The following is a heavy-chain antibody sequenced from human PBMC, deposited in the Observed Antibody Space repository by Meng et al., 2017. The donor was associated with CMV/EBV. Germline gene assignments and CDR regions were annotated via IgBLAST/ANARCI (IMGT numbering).Heavy chain of an antibody. D-gene: IGHD7-27*01. J-gene: IGHJ4*02. CDR3: ARASFWGCDY. CDR2: IYYSGST. CDR1: GGSVSSGSYY. Sequence: GSLRLSCTVSGGSVSSGSYYWSWIRQPPGKGLEWIGYIYYSGSTNYNPSLKSRVTISVDTSKNQFSLKLSSVTAADTAVYYCARASFWGCDYWGQGTLVTVSS. V-gene: IGHV4-61*01.